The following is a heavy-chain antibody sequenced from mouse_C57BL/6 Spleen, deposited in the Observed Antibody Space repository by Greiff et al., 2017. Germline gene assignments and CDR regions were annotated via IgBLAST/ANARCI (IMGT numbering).Heavy chain of an antibody. Sequence: QVQLQQPGAELVRPGTSVQLSCKASGYTFTSYWMHWVKQRPGQGLEWIGVIDPSDSYTNYNQKFKGKATLTVDTSSSTAYMQLSSLTSEDSAVYYCASLTGPSYAMDYWCQGTPVTIS. CDR3: ASLTGPSYAMDY. J-gene: IGHJ4*01. V-gene: IGHV1-59*01. D-gene: IGHD4-1*01. CDR1: GYTFTSYW. CDR2: IDPSDSYT.